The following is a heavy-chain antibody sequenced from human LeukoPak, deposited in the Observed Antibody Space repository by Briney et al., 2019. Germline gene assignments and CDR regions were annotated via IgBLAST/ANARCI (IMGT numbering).Heavy chain of an antibody. Sequence: GASVKVSCKASGYTFTSYGISWVRQAPGQGLEWMGWISAYNGNTNYAQKLQGRVTMTTDTSTSTAYMELRSLRSDDTAVYYCARDPRDYYDSSGYYLFDYWGQGTLVTVSP. CDR1: GYTFTSYG. CDR2: ISAYNGNT. J-gene: IGHJ4*02. CDR3: ARDPRDYYDSSGYYLFDY. D-gene: IGHD3-22*01. V-gene: IGHV1-18*01.